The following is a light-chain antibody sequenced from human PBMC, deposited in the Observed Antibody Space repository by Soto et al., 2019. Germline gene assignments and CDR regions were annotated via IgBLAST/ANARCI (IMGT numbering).Light chain of an antibody. V-gene: IGKV3-20*01. Sequence: EIVLTQSPGALSLSPGERGTLSCRASQTVTSSYLAWYQQKPGQAPRLLIYGASSRATGIPDRFSGSGSGTDFTLTISRLEPEDSAVYYCHQYAGSPAWTFGQGTKVEIK. CDR2: GAS. CDR1: QTVTSSY. CDR3: HQYAGSPAWT. J-gene: IGKJ1*01.